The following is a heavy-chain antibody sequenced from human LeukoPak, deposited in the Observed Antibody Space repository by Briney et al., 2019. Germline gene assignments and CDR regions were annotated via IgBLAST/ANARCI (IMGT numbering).Heavy chain of an antibody. J-gene: IGHJ4*02. CDR2: ISRDSRTI. D-gene: IGHD3-16*01. V-gene: IGHV3-21*01. Sequence: GGSLRLSCAASGFTFTTYTMNWVRQAPGQGLEWVSIISRDSRTIFYADSVKGRFTVSRDNAKNSLYLQMNSLRAEDTAVYYCATSPPGGPIDNWGQGTLVTVSS. CDR3: ATSPPGGPIDN. CDR1: GFTFTTYT.